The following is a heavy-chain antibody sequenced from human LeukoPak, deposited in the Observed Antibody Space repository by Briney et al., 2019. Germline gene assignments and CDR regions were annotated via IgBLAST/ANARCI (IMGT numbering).Heavy chain of an antibody. V-gene: IGHV1-18*01. CDR2: ISAYNGNT. CDR3: ARESRARGREFDY. J-gene: IGHJ4*02. Sequence: ASVKVSCKASGYTFITYGISWVRQAPGQGLEWMGWISAYNGNTNYAQKFQGRVTMTTDTSTSTAYMELRSLRYDDTAVYYCARESRARGREFDYWGQGTLVTVSS. CDR1: GYTFITYG. D-gene: IGHD3-16*01.